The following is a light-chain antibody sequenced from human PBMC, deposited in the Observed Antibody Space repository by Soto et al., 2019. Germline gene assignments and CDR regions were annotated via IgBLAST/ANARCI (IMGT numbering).Light chain of an antibody. J-gene: IGKJ1*01. CDR2: AAS. CDR1: QGISNY. V-gene: IGKV1-27*01. CDR3: QKYDSAPWT. Sequence: DIQMTQSPSSLSASVRDRVTITCRASQGISNYLASYQQKPGKVPKLLIYAASTLQSGVPSRFTGSGSGTDFTLTISSLQPEDVATYYCQKYDSAPWTFGQGTKVEIK.